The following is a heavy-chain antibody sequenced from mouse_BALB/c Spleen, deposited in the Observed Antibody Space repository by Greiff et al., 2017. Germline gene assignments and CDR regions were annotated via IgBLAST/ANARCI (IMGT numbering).Heavy chain of an antibody. CDR2: ISSGGSYT. CDR1: GFTFSSYA. J-gene: IGHJ2*01. Sequence: EVQVVESGGGLVKPGGSLKLSCAASGFTFSSYAMSWVRQSPEKRLEWVAEISSGGSYTYYPDTVTGRFTISRDNAKNTLYLAMSSLRSEDTAMYYCARGGSFDYWGQGTTLTVSA. CDR3: ARGGSFDY. V-gene: IGHV5-9-4*01.